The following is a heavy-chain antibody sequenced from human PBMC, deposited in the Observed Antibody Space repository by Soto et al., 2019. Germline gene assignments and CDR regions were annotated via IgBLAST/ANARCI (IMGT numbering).Heavy chain of an antibody. J-gene: IGHJ4*02. CDR2: INAGNGNT. CDR1: GYTFTSYA. D-gene: IGHD3-10*01. Sequence: QVQLVQSGAEVKKPGASVKVSCKASGYTFTSYAMHWVRQAPGQRLEWMGWINAGNGNTKYSQKFQGRVTITRDTSASTGYMELSSLRSEGTAVYYCARSITMVRGIDYWGQGTLVTVSS. V-gene: IGHV1-3*01. CDR3: ARSITMVRGIDY.